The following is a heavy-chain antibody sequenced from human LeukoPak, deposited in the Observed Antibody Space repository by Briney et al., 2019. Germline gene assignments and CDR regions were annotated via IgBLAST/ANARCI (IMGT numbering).Heavy chain of an antibody. CDR1: GFTFSDYY. CDR3: ARGGSTSSDY. Sequence: GGSLRLSCAASGFTFSDYYMSWIRQAPGKGLEWVSYISSSSSYTNCADSVKGRFTISRDNAKNSLYLQMNSLRAEDTAVYYCARGGSTSSDYWGQGTLVTVSS. J-gene: IGHJ4*02. CDR2: ISSSSSYT. V-gene: IGHV3-11*06. D-gene: IGHD2-2*01.